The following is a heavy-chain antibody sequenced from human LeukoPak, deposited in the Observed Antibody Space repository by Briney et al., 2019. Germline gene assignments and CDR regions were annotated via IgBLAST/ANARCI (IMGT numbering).Heavy chain of an antibody. D-gene: IGHD4-23*01. J-gene: IGHJ4*02. CDR2: TSGSGVNT. V-gene: IGHV3-23*01. CDR1: GFTFSSYA. CDR3: AREVYGGIYY. Sequence: PGGSLRLSCAASGFTFSSYAMGWVRQAPGKGLEWGSVTSGSGVNTYYADSVKGPFTISRDNSKSTRFLQMNGLRAGDTAVDYCAREVYGGIYYWGQGTLVTVSS.